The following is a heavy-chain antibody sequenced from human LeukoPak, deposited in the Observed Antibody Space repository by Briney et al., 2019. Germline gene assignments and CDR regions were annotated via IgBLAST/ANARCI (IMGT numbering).Heavy chain of an antibody. V-gene: IGHV1-2*02. J-gene: IGHJ5*02. CDR3: ARENPHIVVVPAAYNWFDP. Sequence: ASVKVSCKASGYTFTGYYMHWVRQAPGQGLEWMGWINPNSGGTNYAQKFQGRVTMTRDTSISTAYMELSRLRSDDTAVYYCARENPHIVVVPAAYNWFDPWGQGTLVTVSS. CDR1: GYTFTGYY. D-gene: IGHD2-2*01. CDR2: INPNSGGT.